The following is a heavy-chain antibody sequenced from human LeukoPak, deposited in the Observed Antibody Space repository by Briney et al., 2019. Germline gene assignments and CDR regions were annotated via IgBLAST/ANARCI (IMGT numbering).Heavy chain of an antibody. CDR2: ISYDGSNK. Sequence: PGRSLRLSCAASGFTFSSYGMHWVRQAPGKGLEWVAVISYDGSNKYYADSVKGRFTISRDNSKNTLYLQMNSLRAEDTAVYYCAKDMAYSGSDEGFDYWGQGTLVTVSS. CDR3: AKDMAYSGSDEGFDY. J-gene: IGHJ4*02. V-gene: IGHV3-30*18. D-gene: IGHD1-26*01. CDR1: GFTFSSYG.